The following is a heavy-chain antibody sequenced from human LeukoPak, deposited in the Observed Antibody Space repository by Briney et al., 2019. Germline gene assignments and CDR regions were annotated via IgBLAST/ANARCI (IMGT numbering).Heavy chain of an antibody. D-gene: IGHD2-15*01. CDR1: GGSFSGYY. J-gene: IGHJ4*02. V-gene: IGHV4-34*01. CDR3: ASGYCSGGSCLDY. CDR2: INHSGST. Sequence: SETLSLTCAVYGGSFSGYYWSLIRQPPGKGLEWIGEINHSGSTNYNPSLKSRVTISVDTSKNQFSLKLSSVTAADTAVYYCASGYCSGGSCLDYWGQGTLVTVSS.